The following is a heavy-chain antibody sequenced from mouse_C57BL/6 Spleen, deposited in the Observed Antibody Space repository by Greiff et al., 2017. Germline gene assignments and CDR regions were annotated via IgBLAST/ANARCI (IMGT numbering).Heavy chain of an antibody. Sequence: DVHLVESGGGLVQPGGSMKLSCVASGFTFSNYWMNWVRQSPEKGLEWVAQIRLKSDNYATHYAESVKGRFTISRDDSKSSVYLQMNNLRAEDTGIYYCTGDGMDYWGQGTSVTVSS. CDR3: TGDGMDY. CDR1: GFTFSNYW. V-gene: IGHV6-3*01. CDR2: IRLKSDNYAT. J-gene: IGHJ4*01.